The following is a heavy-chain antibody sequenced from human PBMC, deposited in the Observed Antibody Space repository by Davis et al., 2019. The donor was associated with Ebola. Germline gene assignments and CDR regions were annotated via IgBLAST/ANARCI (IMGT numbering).Heavy chain of an antibody. J-gene: IGHJ4*02. CDR3: ARGDSSGWYDFDY. CDR1: GYTFTGYY. V-gene: IGHV1-2*02. CDR2: INPNSGGT. Sequence: AASVKVSCKASGYTFTGYYMHWVRQAPGQGLEWMGWINPNSGGTNYAQKFQGRVTMTRNTSMSTAYMELSSLRSEDTAVYYCARGDSSGWYDFDYWGQGTLVTVSS. D-gene: IGHD6-19*01.